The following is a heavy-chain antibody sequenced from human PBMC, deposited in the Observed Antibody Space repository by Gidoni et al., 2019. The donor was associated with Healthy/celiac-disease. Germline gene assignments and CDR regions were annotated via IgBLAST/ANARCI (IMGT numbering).Heavy chain of an antibody. V-gene: IGHV1-18*01. J-gene: IGHJ4*02. D-gene: IGHD6-19*01. Sequence: VSCKASGYTFTSYGISWVRQAPGQGLEWMGWISAYNGNTNYAQKLQGRVTMTTDTSTSTAYMDLRSLGSDDTAVYYCASDSSDWGDYWGQGTLVTVSS. CDR2: ISAYNGNT. CDR1: GYTFTSYG. CDR3: ASDSSDWGDY.